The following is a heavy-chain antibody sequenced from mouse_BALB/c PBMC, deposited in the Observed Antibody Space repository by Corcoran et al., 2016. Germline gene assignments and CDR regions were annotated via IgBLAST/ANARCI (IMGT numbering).Heavy chain of an antibody. CDR2: IDPTNGNT. V-gene: IGHV14-3*02. CDR3: ANWDGYFDV. Sequence: EVQLQQSGAELVKPAASVKLYCTASGFNIKDTYRHWVKQRPEPGLECIGRIDPTNGNTKYDPKFQGKATITADTSSNTAYLQLSSLTSEDTAVYYCANWDGYFDVWGARTTVTVSS. CDR1: GFNIKDTY. D-gene: IGHD4-1*01. J-gene: IGHJ1*01.